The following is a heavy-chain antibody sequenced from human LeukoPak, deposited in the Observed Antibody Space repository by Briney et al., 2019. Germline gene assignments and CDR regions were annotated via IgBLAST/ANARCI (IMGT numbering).Heavy chain of an antibody. V-gene: IGHV1-18*01. CDR3: AREASSSSLPIRYYYYYYMDV. D-gene: IGHD6-6*01. Sequence: ASVKVSCKASGYTFTSYGISWVRQAPGQGLEWMGWISAYNGNTNYAQKLQGRVTMTTDKSTSTAYMELRSLGSDDTAVYYCAREASSSSLPIRYYYYYYMDVWGKGPRSPSP. J-gene: IGHJ6*03. CDR2: ISAYNGNT. CDR1: GYTFTSYG.